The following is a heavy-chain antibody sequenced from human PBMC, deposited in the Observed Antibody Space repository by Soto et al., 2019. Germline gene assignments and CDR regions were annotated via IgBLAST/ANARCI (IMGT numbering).Heavy chain of an antibody. J-gene: IGHJ4*02. CDR3: ARPAGRIGGATTQRAFGV. D-gene: IGHD1-26*01. CDR2: INHSGST. Sequence: SETLSLTCAVYGGSFSGYYWSWIRQPPGKGLEWIGEINHSGSTNYNPSLKSRVTISVDTSKNQFSLKLSSVTAADTAVYYCARPAGRIGGATTQRAFGVWGKGTLVTVAS. V-gene: IGHV4-34*01. CDR1: GGSFSGYY.